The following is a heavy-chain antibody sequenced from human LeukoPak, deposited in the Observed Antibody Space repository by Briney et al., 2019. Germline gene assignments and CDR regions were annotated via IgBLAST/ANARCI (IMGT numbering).Heavy chain of an antibody. V-gene: IGHV3-48*01. CDR2: ISSSSSTI. CDR1: GFTFSSYS. J-gene: IGHJ4*02. D-gene: IGHD3-22*01. CDR3: AREDYYDSSGYYEPLGY. Sequence: GGSLRLSCAASGFTFSSYSMNWVRQAPGKGLEWVSYISSSSSTIYYADSVKGRFTISRDNAKNSLYLQMNSLRAEDTAVYYCAREDYYDSSGYYEPLGYWGQGTLVTVSS.